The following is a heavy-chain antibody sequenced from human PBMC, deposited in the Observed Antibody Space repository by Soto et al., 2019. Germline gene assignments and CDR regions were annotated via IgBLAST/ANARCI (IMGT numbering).Heavy chain of an antibody. D-gene: IGHD2-2*01. CDR2: IYYSGST. CDR1: GGSVSSGSYY. CDR3: ARDSRYCISTSCPRGWFAP. V-gene: IGHV4-61*01. J-gene: IGHJ5*02. Sequence: SETLSLTCTVSGGSVSSGSYYWSWIRQPPGKGLEWIGYIYYSGSTNYNPSLKSRVTISVDTSKNQFSLKLSSVTAADTAVYYCARDSRYCISTSCPRGWFAPWGQGTLVTGSS.